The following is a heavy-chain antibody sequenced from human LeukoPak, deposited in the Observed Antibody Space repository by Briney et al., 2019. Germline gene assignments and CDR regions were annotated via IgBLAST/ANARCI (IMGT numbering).Heavy chain of an antibody. CDR1: GFTFSNDW. V-gene: IGHV3-7*01. J-gene: IGHJ3*02. Sequence: GGSLRLSCATSGFTFSNDWMTWVRQAQGKGLEWVANINQDGTKKSYVDSVKGRFTISRDNTKKSLFLQMNSLRGEDTAIYFCARDTSPSSRSSYFDALDMWGQGTMVTVSS. CDR3: ARDTSPSSRSSYFDALDM. D-gene: IGHD2-2*01. CDR2: INQDGTKK.